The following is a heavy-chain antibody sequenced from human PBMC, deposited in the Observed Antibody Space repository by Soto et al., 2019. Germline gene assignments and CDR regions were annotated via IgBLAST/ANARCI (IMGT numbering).Heavy chain of an antibody. CDR1: GGSISSGGYY. J-gene: IGHJ6*02. Sequence: QVQLQESGPGLVKPSQTLSLTCTVSGGSISSGGYYWSWIRQHPGKGLEWIGYIYYSGNTYYNPALKSRLTIAVDTSKNQCSLKVSSVTAADTAVYYCARVCGGDCHYGMDVWGQGTTVTVSS. CDR2: IYYSGNT. D-gene: IGHD2-21*02. V-gene: IGHV4-31*03. CDR3: ARVCGGDCHYGMDV.